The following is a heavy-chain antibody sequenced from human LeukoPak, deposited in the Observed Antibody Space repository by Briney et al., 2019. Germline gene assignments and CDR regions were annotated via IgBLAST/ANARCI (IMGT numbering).Heavy chain of an antibody. CDR2: IYYSGST. Sequence: SETLSLTCTVAGGSVSSGSYYWSWIRQPPGKGLEWIGYIYYSGSTNYNPSLKSRVTISVDTSKNQFSLKLSSVTAADTAVYYCAVAVAGMGGDWLDPWGQGTLVTVSS. CDR1: GGSVSSGSYY. J-gene: IGHJ5*02. D-gene: IGHD6-19*01. CDR3: AVAVAGMGGDWLDP. V-gene: IGHV4-61*01.